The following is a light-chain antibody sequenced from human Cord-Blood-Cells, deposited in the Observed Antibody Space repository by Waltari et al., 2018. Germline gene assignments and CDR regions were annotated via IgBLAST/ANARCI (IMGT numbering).Light chain of an antibody. CDR2: GAS. CDR1: PSVSSSS. J-gene: IGKJ2*01. V-gene: IGKV3-20*01. CDR3: QQYGSSPGYT. Sequence: EIVLTQSPGTLSLSPGERATLSCRASPSVSSSSLAWYQQKPGQAPRLLIYGASSRATRIPDRFSVSGSGTDCTLTISRLEPEDFAVYYCQQYGSSPGYTVGQGTRLEIK.